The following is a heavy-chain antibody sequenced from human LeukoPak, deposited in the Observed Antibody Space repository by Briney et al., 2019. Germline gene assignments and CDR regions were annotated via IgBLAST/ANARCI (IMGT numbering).Heavy chain of an antibody. D-gene: IGHD2-15*01. CDR1: GYTFTRYD. J-gene: IGHJ4*02. Sequence: AAVNVSCKASGYTFTRYDINWVRQATGRGGEWMGWMNPNSGNTGYAQKFQGRVTITRDTSISTAYMELSSLRSEDTAVYYCARADGSPDYWGQGTLVTVSS. CDR3: ARADGSPDY. CDR2: MNPNSGNT. V-gene: IGHV1-8*03.